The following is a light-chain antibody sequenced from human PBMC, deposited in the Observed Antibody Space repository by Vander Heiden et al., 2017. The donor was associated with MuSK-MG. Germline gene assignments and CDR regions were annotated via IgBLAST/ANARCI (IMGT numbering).Light chain of an antibody. V-gene: IGLV2-23*01. CDR2: EGR. Sequence: QSALTQPAPESGSPGHSITISCTGTSSDVCSYTLIPRYQPHPGKAPKLRIYEGRKGPSGVSNRFSGSKYGNTASLTISGLQAEDEADYYCCSYAGSSSWVFGGGTKLTVL. J-gene: IGLJ3*02. CDR1: SSDVCSYTL. CDR3: CSYAGSSSWV.